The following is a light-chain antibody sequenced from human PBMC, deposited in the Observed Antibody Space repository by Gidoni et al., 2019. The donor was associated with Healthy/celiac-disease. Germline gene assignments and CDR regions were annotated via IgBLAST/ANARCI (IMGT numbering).Light chain of an antibody. CDR2: DAS. CDR3: QQYNSYSRT. J-gene: IGKJ1*01. Sequence: DIQMTQSPATLSASVGDRVTITCRASQSISSWLAWYQQEPGKAPKLLIYDASSLESGVPSRFSGSGSETEFTLTISSLQPDDFATYYCQQYNSYSRTFGQGTKVEIK. CDR1: QSISSW. V-gene: IGKV1-5*01.